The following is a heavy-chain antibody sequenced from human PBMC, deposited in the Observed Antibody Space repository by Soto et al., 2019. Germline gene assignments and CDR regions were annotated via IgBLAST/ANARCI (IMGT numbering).Heavy chain of an antibody. CDR3: ARDQYSGYDLGWFDP. D-gene: IGHD5-12*01. V-gene: IGHV3-33*01. CDR1: GFTFSSYG. J-gene: IGHJ5*02. CDR2: IWYDGSNK. Sequence: GGSLRLSCAASGFTFSSYGMHWVRQAPGKGLEWVAVIWYDGSNKYYADSVKGRFTISRDNSKNTLYLQMNSLRAEDTAVYYCARDQYSGYDLGWFDPWGQGTLVTVSS.